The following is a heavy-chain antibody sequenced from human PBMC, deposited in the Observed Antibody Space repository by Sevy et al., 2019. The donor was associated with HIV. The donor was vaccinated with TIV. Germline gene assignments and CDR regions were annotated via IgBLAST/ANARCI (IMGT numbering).Heavy chain of an antibody. CDR1: GFTFSNAW. Sequence: GGSLRLSCAASGFTFSNAWMSWVRQAPGKGLEWVVRIKSKTDGGTTDYAAPVKGRFTISRDDSKNTLYLQMNSLKTEDTAVYYCTTVAQFTAFDIWGQGTMVTVS. V-gene: IGHV3-15*01. CDR3: TTVAQFTAFDI. CDR2: IKSKTDGGTT. J-gene: IGHJ3*02.